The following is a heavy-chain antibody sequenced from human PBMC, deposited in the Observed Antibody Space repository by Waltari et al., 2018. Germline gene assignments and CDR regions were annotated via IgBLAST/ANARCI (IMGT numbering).Heavy chain of an antibody. J-gene: IGHJ4*02. V-gene: IGHV4-59*11. CDR3: ARDGGGSLAATPYFDY. CDR2: IYYSGST. CDR1: GGSISSHY. Sequence: QVQLQESGPGLVKPSETLSLTCTVSGGSISSHYWSWIRQPPGKGLEWIGYIYYSGSTNYNPSLKIRVPISVDTSKNQFSLKLSSVTAADTAVYYCARDGGGSLAATPYFDYWGQGTLVTVSS. D-gene: IGHD2-15*01.